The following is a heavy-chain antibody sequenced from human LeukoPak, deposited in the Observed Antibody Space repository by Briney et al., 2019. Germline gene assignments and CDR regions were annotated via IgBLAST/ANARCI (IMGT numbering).Heavy chain of an antibody. D-gene: IGHD6-13*01. CDR1: GFTFSSYP. J-gene: IGHJ4*02. Sequence: GGSLRLSCEASGFTFSSYPIHWVRQAPGKGLDWVTVISHDGTNSYYADSVKGRFTISRDNSQNTLYLQMNSLRGDDTAVYYRARGHWTLGFDSTRWYWIDYWGQGTLVAVSS. CDR3: ARGHWTLGFDSTRWYWIDY. CDR2: ISHDGTNS. V-gene: IGHV3-30*14.